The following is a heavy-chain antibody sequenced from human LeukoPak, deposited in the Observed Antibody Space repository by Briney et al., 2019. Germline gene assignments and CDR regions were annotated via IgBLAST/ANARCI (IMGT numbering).Heavy chain of an antibody. CDR2: IIPMINTP. CDR1: GGTFRSYA. V-gene: IGHV1-69*13. CDR3: AIFQGTYGDNENDY. D-gene: IGHD4-17*01. J-gene: IGHJ4*02. Sequence: LVKVSCKASGGTFRSYAITWVRQAPGKGLEWMGGIIPMINTPKYAQKFQGRVSITADESTSTGYMEVSSLRSEDTAVYYCAIFQGTYGDNENDYWGQGTLVTVSS.